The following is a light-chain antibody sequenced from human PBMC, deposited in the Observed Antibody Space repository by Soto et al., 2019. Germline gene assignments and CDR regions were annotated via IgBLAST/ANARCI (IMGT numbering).Light chain of an antibody. V-gene: IGLV2-8*01. CDR3: TSFAGSNYYV. CDR2: EVN. Sequence: QSALTQPPSASGSPGQSVTMSCTGTSSDVGGYNFVSWYQQYPGKAPKLMIYEVNKRPSGVPDRFSGSKSGNTASLTVSGVQGEDEAYYYCTSFAGSNYYVFGTGTKVTVL. J-gene: IGLJ1*01. CDR1: SSDVGGYNF.